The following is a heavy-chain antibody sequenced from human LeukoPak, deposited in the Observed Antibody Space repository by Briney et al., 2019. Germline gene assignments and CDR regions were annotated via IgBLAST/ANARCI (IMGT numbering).Heavy chain of an antibody. J-gene: IGHJ4*02. D-gene: IGHD6-13*01. CDR2: IYYSRST. V-gene: IGHV4-59*08. CDR1: GGSISSYY. CDR3: ARRGYSSSWYALGY. Sequence: SETLSLTCTVSGGSISSYYWSWIRQPPGKGLEWLGYIYYSRSTNYNPSLKSRVTISVDTSKNQFSLKLSSVTAADTAVYYCARRGYSSSWYALGYWGQGTLVTVSS.